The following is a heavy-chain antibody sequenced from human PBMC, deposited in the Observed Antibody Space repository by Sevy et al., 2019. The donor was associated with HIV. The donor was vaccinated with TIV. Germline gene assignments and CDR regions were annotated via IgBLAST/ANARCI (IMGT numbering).Heavy chain of an antibody. CDR2: IYTSGIT. D-gene: IGHD3-10*01. J-gene: IGHJ4*02. CDR3: ARYYYGSGKYYFDY. Sequence: SETLSLTCTVSGGSISSGTYYWSWIRQPAGKGLEWIGRIYTSGITNYNPFLKSRVTISLDTSKNQFSLNLSSVTAADTAVYYCARYYYGSGKYYFDYWGQGTLVTVSS. CDR1: GGSISSGTYY. V-gene: IGHV4-61*02.